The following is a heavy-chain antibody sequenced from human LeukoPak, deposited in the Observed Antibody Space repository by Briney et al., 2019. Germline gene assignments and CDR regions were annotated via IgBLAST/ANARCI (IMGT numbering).Heavy chain of an antibody. CDR1: GFTFNTYT. J-gene: IGHJ3*02. CDR2: ITASSTAI. D-gene: IGHD2-15*01. V-gene: IGHV3-21*01. CDR3: AKDGGSDPDSFDI. Sequence: GGSLRLSCAASGFTFNTYTMNWVRQAPGKGLEWVSSITASSTAIYSADSVKGRFTISRDNAKNFLYLQMNSLRAEDTAVYYCAKDGGSDPDSFDIWGQGTMVTVSS.